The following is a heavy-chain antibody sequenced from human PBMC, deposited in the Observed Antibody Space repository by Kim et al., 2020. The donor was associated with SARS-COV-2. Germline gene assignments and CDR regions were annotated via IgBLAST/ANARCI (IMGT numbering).Heavy chain of an antibody. J-gene: IGHJ4*02. D-gene: IGHD2-15*01. CDR2: T. CDR3: AGFCCGGSCPDH. Sequence: TNYIPSLKSRVTISVDLSKNQFFLNLASVTAADTAVYYCAGFCCGGSCPDHWGQGTLVTVSS. V-gene: IGHV4-59*01.